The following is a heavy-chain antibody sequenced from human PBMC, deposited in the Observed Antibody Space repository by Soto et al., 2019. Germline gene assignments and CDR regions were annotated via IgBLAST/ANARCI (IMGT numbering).Heavy chain of an antibody. CDR3: ARVYYDFWSGHPEYYFDY. CDR1: GGSISSGGNY. CDR2: IYHSGST. Sequence: PSETLSLTCTVSGGSISSGGNYWSWIRQHPGKGLEWIGYIYHSGSTYYSPSLKSRVTISVDTSKNQFSLKLSSVTAADTAVYYCARVYYDFWSGHPEYYFDYWGQGTVVTVSS. D-gene: IGHD3-3*01. J-gene: IGHJ4*02. V-gene: IGHV4-31*03.